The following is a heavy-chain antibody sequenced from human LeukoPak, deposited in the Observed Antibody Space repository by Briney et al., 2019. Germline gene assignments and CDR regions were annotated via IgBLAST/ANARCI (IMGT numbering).Heavy chain of an antibody. Sequence: GGSLRLSCAASGFTVSSNYMSWVRQAPGKGLEWVSVIYDGGATYYADSVKARFTISRDNSKNTLYLQMNSLRAEDMAVYYCARLATSTGSYVDYWGQGTLVTVSP. D-gene: IGHD1-26*01. CDR3: ARLATSTGSYVDY. J-gene: IGHJ4*02. CDR1: GFTVSSNY. V-gene: IGHV3-53*01. CDR2: IYDGGAT.